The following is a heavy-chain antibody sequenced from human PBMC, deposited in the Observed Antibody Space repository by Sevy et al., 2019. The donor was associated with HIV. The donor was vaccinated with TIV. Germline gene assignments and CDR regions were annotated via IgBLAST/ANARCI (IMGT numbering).Heavy chain of an antibody. V-gene: IGHV4-39*01. CDR3: ARRGYNWNYGGGFDY. J-gene: IGHJ4*02. CDR1: GGSISSSSYY. D-gene: IGHD1-7*01. Sequence: SETLSLTCTVSGGSISSSSYYWGWIRQPPGKGLEWIGSIYYSGSTYYNPSLKSRVTISVDTSKNQFSLKLSSVTAAHTAVYYCARRGYNWNYGGGFDYWGQGTLVTVSS. CDR2: IYYSGST.